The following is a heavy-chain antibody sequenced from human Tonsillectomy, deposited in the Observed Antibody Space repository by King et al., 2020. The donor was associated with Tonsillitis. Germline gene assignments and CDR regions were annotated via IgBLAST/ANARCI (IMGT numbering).Heavy chain of an antibody. CDR1: GYTLTGHF. V-gene: IGHV1-2*02. CDR3: ARPWGTWPTINWIDP. CDR2: INPHTGGT. J-gene: IGHJ5*02. D-gene: IGHD1-26*01. Sequence: VQLVESGAEVKRPGASVKVSCKGSGYTLTGHFMHWVRQAPGQGLEWMGWINPHTGGTHYAQKFQGRVTMTRDTSLNTAYMELSRLRYDDTAVYYCARPWGTWPTINWIDPWGQGTLVTVSS.